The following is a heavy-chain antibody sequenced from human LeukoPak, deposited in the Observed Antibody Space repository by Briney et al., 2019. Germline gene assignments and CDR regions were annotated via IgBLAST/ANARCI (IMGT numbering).Heavy chain of an antibody. J-gene: IGHJ4*02. D-gene: IGHD3-22*01. CDR3: ARDYLLLDYYDSSGSMAFFDY. CDR1: GGSISSGDYY. CDR2: IYYSGST. Sequence: PSETLSLTCTVSGGSISSGDYYWSWIRQPPGKGLEWIGYIYYSGSTYYNPSLKSRVTISVDTSKNQFSLKLSSVTAADTAVYYCARDYLLLDYYDSSGSMAFFDYWGQGTLVTVSS. V-gene: IGHV4-30-4*08.